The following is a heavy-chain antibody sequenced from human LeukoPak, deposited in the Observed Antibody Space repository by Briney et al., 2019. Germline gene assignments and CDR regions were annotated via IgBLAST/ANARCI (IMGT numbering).Heavy chain of an antibody. CDR3: ARARGGYDLDY. V-gene: IGHV3-7*01. D-gene: IGHD5-12*01. J-gene: IGHJ4*02. Sequence: GGSLRLSCAASGFTFSSYWMSWVREAPGKGLEWVANIKQDGGEKYYVESVKGRFTISRDNVKNSLYLQMNSLRVEDTAVYYCARARGGYDLDYWGQGTLVTVSS. CDR2: IKQDGGEK. CDR1: GFTFSSYW.